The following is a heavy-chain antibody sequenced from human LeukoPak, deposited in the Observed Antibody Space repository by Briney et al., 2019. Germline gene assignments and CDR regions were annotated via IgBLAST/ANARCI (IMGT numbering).Heavy chain of an antibody. Sequence: ASVTVSFKSSVYTFTSYDINWVRQATGQGLEWMGWMNPNSGNTGYAQKFQGRVTMTRNTSTSTAYMELSSLRYEDTAVYYCARGQKSALIYGSGTYAYHFYYWGQGTLVTVSS. CDR3: ARGQKSALIYGSGTYAYHFYY. V-gene: IGHV1-8*01. D-gene: IGHD3-10*01. CDR1: VYTFTSYD. CDR2: MNPNSGNT. J-gene: IGHJ4*02.